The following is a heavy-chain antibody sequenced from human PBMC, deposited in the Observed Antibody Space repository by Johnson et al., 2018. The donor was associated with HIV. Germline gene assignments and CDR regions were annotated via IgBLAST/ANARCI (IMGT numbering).Heavy chain of an antibody. CDR3: ASSFRCGGDCAGAFDI. CDR2: ISYDGSNK. J-gene: IGHJ3*02. CDR1: GFTFSSYA. V-gene: IGHV3-30*04. D-gene: IGHD2-21*02. Sequence: QLVESGGGLVQPGGSLRLSCAASGFTFSSYAMHWVRQAPGKGLEWVAVISYDGSNKYYADSVKGRFTISRDNSKNTLYLQMNSLRAEDTAVYYCASSFRCGGDCAGAFDIWGQGTMVTVSS.